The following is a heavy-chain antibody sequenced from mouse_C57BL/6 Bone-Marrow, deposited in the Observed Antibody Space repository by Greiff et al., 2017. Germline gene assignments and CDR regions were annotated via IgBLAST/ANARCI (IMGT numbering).Heavy chain of an antibody. V-gene: IGHV1-64*01. CDR3: AREGCARGTAY. J-gene: IGHJ2*01. D-gene: IGHD4-1*01. CDR1: GYTFTSYW. Sequence: VQLQQPGAELVKPGASVKLSCKASGYTFTSYWMHWVKQRPGQGLEWIGMIHPNSGSTNYNEKFKSKATLTVDKSSSTAYMQLSSLTSEDSAVYYCAREGCARGTAYWGQGTTLTVSA. CDR2: IHPNSGST.